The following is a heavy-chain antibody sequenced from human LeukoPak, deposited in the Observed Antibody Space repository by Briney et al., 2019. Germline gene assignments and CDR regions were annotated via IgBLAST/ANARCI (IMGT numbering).Heavy chain of an antibody. CDR1: GFTFSSYA. V-gene: IGHV3-30*02. Sequence: PGGSLRPSCAASGFTFSSYAMSWVRQAPGKGLEWVAFIRYDGSNKYYADSVKGRFTISRDNSRNTLYLQMNSLRVEDTAVYYCAKEPREWELPDYWGQGTLVTVSS. CDR3: AKEPREWELPDY. D-gene: IGHD1-26*01. J-gene: IGHJ4*02. CDR2: IRYDGSNK.